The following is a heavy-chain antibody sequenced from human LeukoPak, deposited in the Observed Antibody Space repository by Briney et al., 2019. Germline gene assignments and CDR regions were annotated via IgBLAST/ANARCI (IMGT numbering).Heavy chain of an antibody. CDR3: ASDDWNYPAGSFDY. CDR1: GFTFSSYA. J-gene: IGHJ4*02. V-gene: IGHV3-30*04. D-gene: IGHD1-7*01. Sequence: PGRSLRLSCAASGFTFSSYAMHWVRQAPGKGLEWVAVISYDGSNKYYADSVKGRFTISRDNSKNTLYLQMNSLRAEDTAVYYCASDDWNYPAGSFDYWGQGTLVTVSS. CDR2: ISYDGSNK.